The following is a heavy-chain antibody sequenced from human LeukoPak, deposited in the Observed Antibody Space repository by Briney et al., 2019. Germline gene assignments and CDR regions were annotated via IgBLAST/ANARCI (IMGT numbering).Heavy chain of an antibody. Sequence: ASVKVSCKASGGTFSSYTISWVRQAPGQGLEWMGGIIPIFGTANYAQKFQGRVTITADESTSTAYMELTSLRSEDTALYYCVRDGLSAFDIWGQGTMVTVSS. CDR1: GGTFSSYT. V-gene: IGHV1-69*01. J-gene: IGHJ3*02. CDR2: IIPIFGTA. D-gene: IGHD2/OR15-2a*01. CDR3: VRDGLSAFDI.